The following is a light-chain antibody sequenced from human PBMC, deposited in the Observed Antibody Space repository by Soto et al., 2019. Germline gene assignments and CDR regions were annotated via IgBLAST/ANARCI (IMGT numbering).Light chain of an antibody. Sequence: EIVLTQSTCTLSLSPGERATLSWRASQSVSSSYLAWYQQKPGQAPRLVIYGASSRATGIPDRFGGSGSGTDFTLTISRLEPEDFAVYYGQQYGSSPPFTFGQGTKVDIK. CDR1: QSVSSSY. CDR2: GAS. V-gene: IGKV3-20*01. CDR3: QQYGSSPPFT. J-gene: IGKJ1*01.